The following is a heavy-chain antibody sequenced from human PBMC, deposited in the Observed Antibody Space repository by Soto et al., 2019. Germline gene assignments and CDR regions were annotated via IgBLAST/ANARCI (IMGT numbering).Heavy chain of an antibody. V-gene: IGHV1-69*01. CDR1: GGTFSSYA. Sequence: QVQLVQSGAEVKKPGSSVKVSCKASGGTFSSYAISWVRQAPGQGLEWMGGIIPIFGTANYVQKFQGRVTITADESTSTAYMELSSLRSEDTAVYYCARDLKKSYYSDYYYGMDVWGQVTTVTVSS. J-gene: IGHJ6*02. D-gene: IGHD3-22*01. CDR3: ARDLKKSYYSDYYYGMDV. CDR2: IIPIFGTA.